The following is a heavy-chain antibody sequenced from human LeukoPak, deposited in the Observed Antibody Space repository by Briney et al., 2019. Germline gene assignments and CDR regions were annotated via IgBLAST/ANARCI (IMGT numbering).Heavy chain of an antibody. V-gene: IGHV5-51*01. CDR3: VRSLGGDRRGNFDF. D-gene: IGHD2-21*02. CDR2: IYPDDSDA. J-gene: IGHJ4*02. CDR1: GYRFTTHW. Sequence: GESLKISRKGSGYRFTTHWIGWVRQMPGKGLEWMGFIYPDDSDARYSPSFQGQVTISADRSISTAYLQWSSLKASDTAMYYCVRSLGGDRRGNFDFWGQGTLVTVSS.